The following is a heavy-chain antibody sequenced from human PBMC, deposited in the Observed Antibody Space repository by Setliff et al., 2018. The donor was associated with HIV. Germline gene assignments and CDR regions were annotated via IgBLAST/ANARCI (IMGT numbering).Heavy chain of an antibody. CDR2: ISAYNGNT. V-gene: IGHV1-18*01. CDR3: ARLSRDGYNGGGWFDP. J-gene: IGHJ5*02. Sequence: ASVKVSCRASGYTFTSYGISWVRQAPGQGLEWMGWISAYNGNTNYAQKLQGRVTMTTDTSTSTAYMELRSLRSDDTAVYYCARLSRDGYNGGGWFDPWGQGTLVTVSS. D-gene: IGHD2-21*01. CDR1: GYTFTSYG.